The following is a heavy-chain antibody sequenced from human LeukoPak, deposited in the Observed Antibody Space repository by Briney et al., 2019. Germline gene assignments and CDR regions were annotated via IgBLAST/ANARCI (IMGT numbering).Heavy chain of an antibody. V-gene: IGHV3-23*01. D-gene: IGHD1-26*01. J-gene: IGHJ4*02. Sequence: GGSLRLSCAASGFTLSSYAMSWVRQGPGKGLEWVSAISVSGNTYHADSVKGRFTISRDSSKNTLYLQMNSLRAEDTAVYYCASGGLYSGSYHFDYWGQGTLVTVSS. CDR1: GFTLSSYA. CDR2: ISVSGNT. CDR3: ASGGLYSGSYHFDY.